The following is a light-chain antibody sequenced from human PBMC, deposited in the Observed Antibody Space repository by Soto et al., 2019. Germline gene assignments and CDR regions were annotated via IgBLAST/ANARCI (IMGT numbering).Light chain of an antibody. CDR1: HNINNY. V-gene: IGKV1-33*01. Sequence: PVSESPSSLSASVEDKVTINCQASHNINNYLNWYQQKPRRAPKLLIYAASNVEAGVPSRFRGRASGTDFTFTISRLQPEDIATYYCQRYENLPTFGQGTRLEIK. J-gene: IGKJ5*01. CDR3: QRYENLPT. CDR2: AAS.